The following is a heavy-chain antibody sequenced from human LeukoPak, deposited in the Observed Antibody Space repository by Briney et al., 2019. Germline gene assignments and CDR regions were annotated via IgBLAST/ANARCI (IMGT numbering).Heavy chain of an antibody. CDR1: GGSFSGYY. J-gene: IGHJ4*02. CDR3: ARGDPNSSGFPYFDY. D-gene: IGHD3-22*01. Sequence: SETLSLTCAVYGGSFSGYYWSWIRQPPGKGLEWIGEINHSGSTNYNPSLKSRVTTSVDTSKNQFSLKLSSVTAADTAVYYCARGDPNSSGFPYFDYWGQGTLVTVSS. V-gene: IGHV4-34*01. CDR2: INHSGST.